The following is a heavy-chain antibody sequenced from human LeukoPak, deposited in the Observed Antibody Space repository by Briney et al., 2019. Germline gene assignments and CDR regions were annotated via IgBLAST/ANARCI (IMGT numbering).Heavy chain of an antibody. V-gene: IGHV1-46*01. D-gene: IGHD5-24*01. CDR1: AYTLGTYY. CDR2: INPSGST. Sequence: ASVKVSCKPSAYTLGTYYIHWLRQAPGQGLEWMGIINPSGSTSYAQKFLGRVTMTGDTSTSTVYMELSTLRSEDTAVYYCARSTDGYNGNYYSDWGQGTTVTVSS. CDR3: ARSTDGYNGNYYSD. J-gene: IGHJ6*02.